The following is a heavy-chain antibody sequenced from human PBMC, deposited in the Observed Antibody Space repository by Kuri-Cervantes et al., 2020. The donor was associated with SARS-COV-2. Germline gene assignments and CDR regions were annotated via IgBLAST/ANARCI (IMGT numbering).Heavy chain of an antibody. J-gene: IGHJ4*02. D-gene: IGHD4-23*01. Sequence: ASVKVSCKASGYTFTGYYIHWVRQAPGQGLEWMGWINPNTGGPNYAQKFQGRVTMTRDTSTSTAYIELSGLTSDDTAVYHCARELMPYGGNSIDSWGQGTLVTVSS. V-gene: IGHV1-2*02. CDR2: INPNTGGP. CDR3: ARELMPYGGNSIDS. CDR1: GYTFTGYY.